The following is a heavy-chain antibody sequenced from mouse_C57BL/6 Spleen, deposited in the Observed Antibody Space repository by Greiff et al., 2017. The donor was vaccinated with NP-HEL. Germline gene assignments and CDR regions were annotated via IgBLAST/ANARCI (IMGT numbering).Heavy chain of an antibody. Sequence: EVKLMESGPELVKPGASVKIPCKASGYTFTDYNMDWVKQSHGKSLEWIGDINPNNGGTIYNQKFKGKATLTVDKSSSTAYMELRSLTSEDTAVYYCARWGYYGSRYYFDYWGQGTTLTVSS. V-gene: IGHV1-18*01. CDR3: ARWGYYGSRYYFDY. CDR2: INPNNGGT. CDR1: GYTFTDYN. J-gene: IGHJ2*01. D-gene: IGHD1-1*01.